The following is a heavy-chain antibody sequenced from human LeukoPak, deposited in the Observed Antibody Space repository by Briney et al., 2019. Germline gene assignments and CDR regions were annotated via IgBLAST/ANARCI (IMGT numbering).Heavy chain of an antibody. Sequence: PGGSLRLSCAASRFTFSGYWMHWVRQAPGKGLVWVSGISGSGGSTYYADSVKGRFTISRDNSKNTLYLQMNSLRAEDTAVYYCALLQQRYDYWGQGTLVTVSS. V-gene: IGHV3-23*01. J-gene: IGHJ4*02. CDR2: ISGSGGST. CDR1: RFTFSGYW. CDR3: ALLQQRYDY. D-gene: IGHD6-13*01.